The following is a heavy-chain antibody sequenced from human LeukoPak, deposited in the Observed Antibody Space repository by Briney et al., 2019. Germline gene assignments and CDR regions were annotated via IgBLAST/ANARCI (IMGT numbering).Heavy chain of an antibody. CDR1: GGSISSSSYY. V-gene: IGHV4-39*07. D-gene: IGHD3-22*01. Sequence: SETLSLTCTVSGGSISSSSYYWGWIRQPPGKGLEWIGSIYYSGSTYYNPSLKSRVTISVDTSKNQFSLKLSSVTAADTAVYYCARTLRMIVVARDAFDIWGQGTMVTVSS. CDR3: ARTLRMIVVARDAFDI. J-gene: IGHJ3*02. CDR2: IYYSGST.